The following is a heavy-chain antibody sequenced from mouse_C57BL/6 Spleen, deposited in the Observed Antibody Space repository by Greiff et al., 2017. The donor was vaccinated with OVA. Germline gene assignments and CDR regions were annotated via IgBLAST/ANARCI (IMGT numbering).Heavy chain of an antibody. Sequence: EVQVVESGGGLVKPGGSLKLSCAASGFTFSSYAMSWVRQTPEKRLEWVATISDGGSYTYYPDNVKGRFTISRDNAKNNLYLQMSHLKSEDTAMYYCARRNWDGYFDVWGTGTTVTVSS. J-gene: IGHJ1*03. CDR1: GFTFSSYA. V-gene: IGHV5-4*01. CDR2: ISDGGSYT. D-gene: IGHD4-1*01. CDR3: ARRNWDGYFDV.